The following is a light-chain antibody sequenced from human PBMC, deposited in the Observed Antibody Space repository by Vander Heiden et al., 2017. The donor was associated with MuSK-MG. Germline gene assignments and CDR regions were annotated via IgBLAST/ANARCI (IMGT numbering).Light chain of an antibody. V-gene: IGLV1-40*01. CDR1: SSNIGAGYD. Sequence: VPTPPPSVAGAPGQRPTISCTGSSSNIGAGYDVHWYQQLPGTAPKLLIYGNNNRPSGVPDRFSGSKSGTSASLAITGLQAEDEADYYCQSYDSSLSGSVVFGGGTKLTVL. J-gene: IGLJ2*01. CDR2: GNN. CDR3: QSYDSSLSGSVV.